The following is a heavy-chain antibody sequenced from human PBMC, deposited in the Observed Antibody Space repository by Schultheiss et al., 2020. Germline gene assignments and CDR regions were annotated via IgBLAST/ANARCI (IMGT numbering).Heavy chain of an antibody. D-gene: IGHD6-6*01. Sequence: SETLSLTCTVSGGSISSGGYYWSWIRQHPGKGLEWIGYIYYSGSTYYNPSLKSRVTISVDTSKNQFSLKLSSVTAADTAVYYCARGRSSIAARPRNYMDVWGKGTTVTAP. J-gene: IGHJ6*03. CDR3: ARGRSSIAARPRNYMDV. CDR1: GGSISSGGYY. V-gene: IGHV4-31*03. CDR2: IYYSGST.